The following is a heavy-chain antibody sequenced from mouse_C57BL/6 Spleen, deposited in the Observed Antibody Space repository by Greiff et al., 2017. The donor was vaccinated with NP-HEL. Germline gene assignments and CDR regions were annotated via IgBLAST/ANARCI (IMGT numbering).Heavy chain of an antibody. Sequence: VQLQQPGAELVKPGASVQMSCKASGYTFTSYWITWVKQRPGQGLEWIGDIYPGSGSTNYNEKFKSKATLTVDTSSSTAYMQLSSLTSEDSAVYYCARSIPGRLVLYWYVDVWGTGTTVSVSS. D-gene: IGHD2-4*01. CDR3: ARSIPGRLVLYWYVDV. CDR1: GYTFTSYW. J-gene: IGHJ1*03. CDR2: IYPGSGST. V-gene: IGHV1-55*01.